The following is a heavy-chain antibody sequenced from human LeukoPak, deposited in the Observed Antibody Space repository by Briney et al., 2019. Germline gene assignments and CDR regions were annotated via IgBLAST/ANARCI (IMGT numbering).Heavy chain of an antibody. Sequence: PGGSLRLSCAASGFTFSSYGMHWVRQAPGKGLVWVAFIRYDGSNKYYADSVKGRFTISRDNSKNTLYLQMNSLRAEDTAVYYCAKGADYYYYYMDVWGKGTTVTVSS. V-gene: IGHV3-30*02. CDR3: AKGADYYYYYMDV. J-gene: IGHJ6*03. CDR1: GFTFSSYG. CDR2: IRYDGSNK.